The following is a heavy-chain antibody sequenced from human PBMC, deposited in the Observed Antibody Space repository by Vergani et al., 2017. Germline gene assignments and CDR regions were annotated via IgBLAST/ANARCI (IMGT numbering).Heavy chain of an antibody. Sequence: QVQLQQWGRRLFKPSENLSLTCVVNGGSFTSYHWTWIRQSPGEGLEWVGDIDHTGRPDYNPSLKRRLTISVDKSRKQFSLTYNSVPATDTAIYFCARVNTETNGHLYYYYYMDVWGQGIAGTVS. CDR2: IDHTGRP. D-gene: IGHD4-11*01. J-gene: IGHJ6*03. V-gene: IGHV4-34*02. CDR1: GGSFTSYH. CDR3: ARVNTETNGHLYYYYYMDV.